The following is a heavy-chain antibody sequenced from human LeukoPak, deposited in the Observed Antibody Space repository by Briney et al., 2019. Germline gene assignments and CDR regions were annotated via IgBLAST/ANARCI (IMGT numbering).Heavy chain of an antibody. CDR1: GGTVSSYA. Sequence: SVKVSCKASGGTVSSYAISWVRQAPGQGLEWMGGSIPIFGTANYAQKFQGRVTITADESTSTAYMELSSLRSEDTAVYYCARDYRSSGWYGYWGQGTLVTVSS. J-gene: IGHJ4*02. V-gene: IGHV1-69*13. CDR3: ARDYRSSGWYGY. D-gene: IGHD6-19*01. CDR2: SIPIFGTA.